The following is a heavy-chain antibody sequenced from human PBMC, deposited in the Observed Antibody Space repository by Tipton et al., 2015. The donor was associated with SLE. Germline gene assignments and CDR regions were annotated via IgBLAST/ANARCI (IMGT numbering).Heavy chain of an antibody. D-gene: IGHD4-17*01. J-gene: IGHJ1*01. Sequence: TLSLTCAVSGGSISSSNWWSWVRQPPGKGLEWIGEIYHSGSTNYNPSLKSRVTISVDRSKNQFSLKLNSVTAADTAVYYCARDYKVTNPDQENFQYWGQGTLVTVSS. CDR3: ARDYKVTNPDQENFQY. CDR2: IYHSGST. CDR1: GGSISSSNW. V-gene: IGHV4-4*02.